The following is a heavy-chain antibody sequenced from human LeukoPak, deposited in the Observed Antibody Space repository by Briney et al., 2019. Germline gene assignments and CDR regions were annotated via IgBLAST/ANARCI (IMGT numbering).Heavy chain of an antibody. Sequence: GSFLRLCCAVSGITLSNYSMSWLRPPAREGLELVAGISDSGGRTNYADSVKGRFTISRDNPKNTLYLQMNSLRAEDTAVYFCAKRGVVIRVILVGFHKEAYYFDSWGQGALVTVSS. CDR3: AKRGVVIRVILVGFHKEAYYFDS. V-gene: IGHV3-23*01. J-gene: IGHJ4*02. CDR1: GITLSNYS. CDR2: ISDSGGRT. D-gene: IGHD3-22*01.